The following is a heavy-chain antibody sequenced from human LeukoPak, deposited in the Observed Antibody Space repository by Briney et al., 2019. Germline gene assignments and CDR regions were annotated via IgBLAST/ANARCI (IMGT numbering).Heavy chain of an antibody. D-gene: IGHD6-6*01. CDR3: ARDRSIAARDSDY. CDR2: IYTSGST. J-gene: IGHJ4*02. Sequence: TTSETLSLTCTVSGGSISSGSYYWSWIRQPAGKGLEWIGRIYTSGSTNYNPSLKSRVTISVDTSKNQFSLKLSSVTAADTAVYYCARDRSIAARDSDYWGQGTLVTVSS. CDR1: GGSISSGSYY. V-gene: IGHV4-61*02.